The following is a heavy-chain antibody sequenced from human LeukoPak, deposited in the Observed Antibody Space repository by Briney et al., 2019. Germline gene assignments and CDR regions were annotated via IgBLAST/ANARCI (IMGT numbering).Heavy chain of an antibody. CDR2: FDPEDGKT. J-gene: IGHJ6*02. CDR3: ATVDERYLTQQVDYNGMDV. CDR1: GYTLTELS. Sequence: ASVKVSCKVSGYTLTELSMQWVRQAPGKALEWMVGFDPEDGKTIYAQNFQGRVTMTEDTSTDTAYMELNSLRYEDTAVYYCATVDERYLTQQVDYNGMDVWGQGTPVTVSS. V-gene: IGHV1-24*01. D-gene: IGHD6-13*01.